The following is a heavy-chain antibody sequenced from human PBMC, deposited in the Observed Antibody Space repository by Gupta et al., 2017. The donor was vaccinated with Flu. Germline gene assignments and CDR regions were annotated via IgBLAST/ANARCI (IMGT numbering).Heavy chain of an antibody. D-gene: IGHD6-19*01. V-gene: IGHV3-33*01. CDR1: GFPFRSYC. CDR2: IWYDGSNK. J-gene: IGHJ1*01. CDR3: ARDLASSGWYQCLQH. Sequence: QVQLVESGGGVVQPGRSLRLSCAASGFPFRSYCMHWDRQAPGKGLEWVAVIWYDGSNKYYADSVKGRFTISRDNSKNTLYLQMNSLRAEDTAVYYCARDLASSGWYQCLQHWGQGTLVTVSS.